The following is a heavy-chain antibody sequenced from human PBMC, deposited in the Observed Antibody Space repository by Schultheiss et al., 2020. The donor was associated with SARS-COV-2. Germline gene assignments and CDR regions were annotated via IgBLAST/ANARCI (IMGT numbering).Heavy chain of an antibody. CDR1: GYTFTSYG. V-gene: IGHV1-18*01. J-gene: IGHJ6*02. CDR3: ATSITMIGGYYYGMDV. CDR2: ISAYNGNT. Sequence: ASVKVSCKASGYTFTSYGISWVRQAPGQGLEWMGWISAYNGNTNYAQKFQGRVTITADESTSTAYMELSSLRSEDTAVYYCATSITMIGGYYYGMDVWGQGTTVTVSS. D-gene: IGHD3-22*01.